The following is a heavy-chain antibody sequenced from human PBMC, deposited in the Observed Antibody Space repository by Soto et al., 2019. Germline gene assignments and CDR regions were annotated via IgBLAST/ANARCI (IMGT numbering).Heavy chain of an antibody. CDR3: ARDLNHIAVAGTVDFT. V-gene: IGHV1-69*12. CDR2: IIPIFGTA. Sequence: QVQLVQSGAEVKKPGSSVKVSCKASGGTFSSYAISWVRQAPGQGLEWMGGIIPIFGTANYAQKFQGRVTITADESTSTAYMELSSLRSEDTAVYYCARDLNHIAVAGTVDFTWGQGTLVTVSS. CDR1: GGTFSSYA. J-gene: IGHJ5*02. D-gene: IGHD6-19*01.